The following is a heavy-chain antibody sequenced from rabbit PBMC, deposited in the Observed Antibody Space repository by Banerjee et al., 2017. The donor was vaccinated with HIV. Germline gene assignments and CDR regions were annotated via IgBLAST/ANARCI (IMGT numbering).Heavy chain of an antibody. CDR2: IYGGSSGST. CDR1: GFSFSSSYY. J-gene: IGHJ3*01. D-gene: IGHD8-1*01. CDR3: ARAPYGYTGVSYTMTQLDL. V-gene: IGHV1S40*01. Sequence: QSLEESGGDLVKPGASLTLTCTASGFSFSSSYYMCWVRQAPGKGLEWIACIYGGSSGSTYYANWAKGRFTISKTSSTTVTLQMTSLTAADTATYFCARAPYGYTGVSYTMTQLDLWGQGTLVTVS.